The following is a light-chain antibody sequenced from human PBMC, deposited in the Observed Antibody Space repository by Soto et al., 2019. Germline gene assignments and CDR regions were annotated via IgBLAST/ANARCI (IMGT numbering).Light chain of an antibody. J-gene: IGKJ4*01. CDR1: QSLLHSDGYNY. Sequence: DIVMTQSPLSLPVTPGEPASISCRSSQSLLHSDGYNYLDWYLQKPGQSPQLLIYLGSNRASGVPDRFSASGSGTEFTLKISRVEAEDVGVYYCMQALQTPHFGGGTKMEIK. CDR2: LGS. V-gene: IGKV2-28*01. CDR3: MQALQTPH.